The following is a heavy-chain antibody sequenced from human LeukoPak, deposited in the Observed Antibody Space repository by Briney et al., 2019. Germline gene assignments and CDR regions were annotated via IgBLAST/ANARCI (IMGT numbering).Heavy chain of an antibody. Sequence: ASVKVSCKASGYTFTGYYMRWVRQAPGQGLEWMGWINPNSGGANYAQKFQGRVTMTRDTSISTAYMELSRLRSDDTAVYYCARDPPYCTNGVCYLFDPWGQGTLVTVSS. J-gene: IGHJ5*02. V-gene: IGHV1-2*02. D-gene: IGHD2-8*01. CDR2: INPNSGGA. CDR3: ARDPPYCTNGVCYLFDP. CDR1: GYTFTGYY.